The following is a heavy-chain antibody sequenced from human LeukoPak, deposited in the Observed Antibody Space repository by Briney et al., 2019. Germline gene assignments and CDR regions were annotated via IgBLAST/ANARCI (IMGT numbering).Heavy chain of an antibody. V-gene: IGHV1-2*06. CDR3: ARDPWGGLAPYDY. D-gene: IGHD3-16*01. CDR1: GYTFTGYY. Sequence: ASVKVSCKASGYTFTGYYMHWVRQAPGQGLEWMGRINPNSGGTNYAQKFQGRVTMTRDTSISTAYMELSRLRSDDTAVYYCARDPWGGLAPYDYWGQGTLVTVSS. J-gene: IGHJ4*02. CDR2: INPNSGGT.